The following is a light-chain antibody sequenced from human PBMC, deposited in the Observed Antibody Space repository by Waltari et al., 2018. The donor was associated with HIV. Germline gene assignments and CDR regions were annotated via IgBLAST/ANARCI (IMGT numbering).Light chain of an antibody. CDR2: AAS. CDR1: QIISSY. V-gene: IGKV1-39*01. CDR3: QQSYSTPQT. J-gene: IGKJ2*01. Sequence: DIQMTQSPSSLSASVGDRVTITCRASQIISSYLNWYQLNPGKAPKLLIYAASTLQSGVPSRFSGSGSGTDFTLTISSLQPEDSATYYCQQSYSTPQTFGQGTRLEIK.